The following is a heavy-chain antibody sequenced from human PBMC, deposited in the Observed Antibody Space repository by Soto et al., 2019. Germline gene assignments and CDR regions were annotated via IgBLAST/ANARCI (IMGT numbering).Heavy chain of an antibody. CDR1: GFTFSTFS. CDR2: ISGGGRPI. V-gene: IGHV3-48*02. CDR3: ARDLGWPFAS. D-gene: IGHD3-3*01. Sequence: GGSLRLSCAASGFTFSTFSMNWVRQAPGRGLEWISYISGGGRPISYADSVKGRFTISRDNAKNSLYLQMDSLTDEDTAVYYCARDLGWPFASWAQGSPVTVSS. J-gene: IGHJ1*01.